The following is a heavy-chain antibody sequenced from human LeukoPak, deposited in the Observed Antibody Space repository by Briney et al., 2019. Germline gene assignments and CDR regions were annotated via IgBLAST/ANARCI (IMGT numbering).Heavy chain of an antibody. CDR1: GYTFSISA. CDR3: ARTLRRTVASTVYYYGMDV. V-gene: IGHV1-18*01. J-gene: IGHJ6*02. Sequence: GASVKVSCTASGYTFSISAITWVRQAPGQGLEWMGWIGPYNGTTNYAQKFQGRVSMTTDTSTSTAYMELRSLRSDDTAVYYCARTLRRTVASTVYYYGMDVWGQGTSVTVSS. D-gene: IGHD6-19*01. CDR2: IGPYNGTT.